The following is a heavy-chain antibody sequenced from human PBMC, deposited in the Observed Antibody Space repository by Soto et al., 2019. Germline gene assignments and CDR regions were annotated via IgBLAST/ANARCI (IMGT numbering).Heavy chain of an antibody. CDR1: GFTFTSSA. V-gene: IGHV1-58*01. CDR2: IVVGSGNT. CDR3: AVDRRGAITLTY. D-gene: IGHD1-20*01. Sequence: SVKVSCKASGFTFTSSAVQWVRQARGQRLEWIGWIVVGSGNTNYAQKFQERVTITRDMSTSTAYMELSSLRSEDTAVYYCAVDRRGAITLTYWGQGTLVTVSS. J-gene: IGHJ4*02.